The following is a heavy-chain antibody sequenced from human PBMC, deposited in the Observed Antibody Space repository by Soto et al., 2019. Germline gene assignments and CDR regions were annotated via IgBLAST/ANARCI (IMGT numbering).Heavy chain of an antibody. CDR2: MYNSGNY. J-gene: IGHJ4*02. V-gene: IGHV4-61*01. CDR3: ACGSSASAYIDY. D-gene: IGHD6-13*01. Sequence: PSETLSLTCTVSGGSVSSGSNYWSWIRQPPGKGLEWIGYMYNSGNYDYNPSLKSRVTISVDTSKNQFSLKLNSVTAADTAVYYCACGSSASAYIDYWGQGTLVTVSS. CDR1: GGSVSSGSNY.